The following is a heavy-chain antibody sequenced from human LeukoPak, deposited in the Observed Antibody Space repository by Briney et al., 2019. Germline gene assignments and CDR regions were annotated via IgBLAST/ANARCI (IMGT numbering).Heavy chain of an antibody. D-gene: IGHD1-26*01. CDR2: VRSKAYGGTT. Sequence: GGSLRLSCTASGFTFGDYAMSWVRQAPGKGLEWVGFVRSKAYGGTTEYAASVKGRFTISRDDSKSIAYLQMNSLKTEDTAVYYCTRDPRGSYGPDAFDIWGQGTTVTVSS. J-gene: IGHJ3*02. CDR3: TRDPRGSYGPDAFDI. CDR1: GFTFGDYA. V-gene: IGHV3-49*04.